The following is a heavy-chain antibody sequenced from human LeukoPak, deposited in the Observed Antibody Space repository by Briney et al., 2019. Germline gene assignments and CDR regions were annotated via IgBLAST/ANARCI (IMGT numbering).Heavy chain of an antibody. J-gene: IGHJ6*03. Sequence: SETLSLTCTVSGGSISSGSYYWSWIRQPAGKGLEWIGRIYTSGSTNYNPSLKSRVTISVDTSKNQFSLKLSSVTAADTAVYYCARVGAAAGVNYDYYYYYMDVWGKGTTVTISS. D-gene: IGHD6-13*01. CDR1: GGSISSGSYY. CDR2: IYTSGST. V-gene: IGHV4-61*02. CDR3: ARVGAAAGVNYDYYYYYMDV.